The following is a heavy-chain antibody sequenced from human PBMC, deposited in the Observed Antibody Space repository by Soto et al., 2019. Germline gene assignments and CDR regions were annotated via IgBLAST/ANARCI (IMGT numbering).Heavy chain of an antibody. CDR2: IYYSGST. CDR3: ARHDYGGFGL. CDR1: GGSISRSSYY. J-gene: IGHJ4*02. D-gene: IGHD4-17*01. V-gene: IGHV4-39*01. Sequence: SETLSLTCTVSGGSISRSSYYWGWIRQPPGKGLEWIGSIYYSGSTYYNPSLKSRVTISVDTSKNQFSLKLSSVTAADTAVYYCARHDYGGFGLWGQGTLVTSPQ.